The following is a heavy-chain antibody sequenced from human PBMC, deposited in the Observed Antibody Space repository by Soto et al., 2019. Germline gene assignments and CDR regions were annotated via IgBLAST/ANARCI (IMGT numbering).Heavy chain of an antibody. V-gene: IGHV1-8*01. CDR1: GYTFTSYD. J-gene: IGHJ4*02. CDR3: AREISGSYRFDY. D-gene: IGHD1-26*01. CDR2: MNPNSGTT. Sequence: QVQLVQSGAEVKKPGASVKVSCKASGYTFTSYDINWVRQATGQGLEWMGWMNPNSGTTGYAQKFQGRVTRTRNTSITTAYMELSSLGSEDTAVYYCAREISGSYRFDYWGQGTRVTVSS.